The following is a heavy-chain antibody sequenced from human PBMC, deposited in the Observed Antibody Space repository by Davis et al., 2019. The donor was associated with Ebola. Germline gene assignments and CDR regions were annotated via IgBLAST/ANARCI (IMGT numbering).Heavy chain of an antibody. V-gene: IGHV3-30*04. CDR1: RFSFSLYA. J-gene: IGHJ6*02. CDR2: IAHDGTSE. CDR3: ARGDNYYGLDV. Sequence: GESLKISCAASRFSFSLYAMYWVRQAPGKGLEWVAVIAHDGTSENYADSVKGRFIISRDNSKNTVSLQMNSLGADDTAVYYCARGDNYYGLDVWGQGTTVTVSS.